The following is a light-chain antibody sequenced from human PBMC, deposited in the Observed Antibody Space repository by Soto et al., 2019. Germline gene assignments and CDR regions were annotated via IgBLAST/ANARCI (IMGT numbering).Light chain of an antibody. Sequence: DIVMTQSPLSLPVTLGQPASISCRSSQSLVHSDGNTYLNWFQQRPGQSPRRLIYKVSNRDSGVPDRFSGSGSGTDFTLKISRAEAEDVGVYYCMQGTHWPWTFGQGTKVDIK. CDR1: QSLVHSDGNTY. CDR3: MQGTHWPWT. J-gene: IGKJ1*01. V-gene: IGKV2-30*02. CDR2: KVS.